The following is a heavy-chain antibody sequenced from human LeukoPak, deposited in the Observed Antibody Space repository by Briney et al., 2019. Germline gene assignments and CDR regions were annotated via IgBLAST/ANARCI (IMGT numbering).Heavy chain of an antibody. V-gene: IGHV4-59*12. CDR3: ARDGLRRYYGSGSYRYFDY. Sequence: PSETLSLTCTVSGGSISSYYWSWIRQPPGKGLEWIGYIYYSGSTNYNPSLKSRVTMSVDTSKNQFSLKLSSVTAADTAVYYCARDGLRRYYGSGSYRYFDYWGQGTLVTVSS. CDR1: GGSISSYY. D-gene: IGHD3-10*01. CDR2: IYYSGST. J-gene: IGHJ4*02.